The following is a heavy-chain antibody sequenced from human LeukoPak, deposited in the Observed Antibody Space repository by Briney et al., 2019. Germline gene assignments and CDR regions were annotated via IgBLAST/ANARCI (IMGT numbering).Heavy chain of an antibody. J-gene: IGHJ4*02. CDR1: GFTFSNAW. V-gene: IGHV3-23*01. CDR3: AKFWVYYYDNTGYLLDY. Sequence: GGSLRLSCAASGFTFSNAWMNWVRQAPGKGLEWVSAISGSGGSTYYADSVRGRFTISRDNSKNTLYLQMNSLRAEDTAVYYCAKFWVYYYDNTGYLLDYWGQGTLVTVSS. D-gene: IGHD3-22*01. CDR2: ISGSGGST.